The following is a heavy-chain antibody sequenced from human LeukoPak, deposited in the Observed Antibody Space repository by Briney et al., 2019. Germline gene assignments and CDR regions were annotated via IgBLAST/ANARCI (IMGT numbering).Heavy chain of an antibody. J-gene: IGHJ4*02. D-gene: IGHD3-22*01. CDR3: AKDRGYYDTKYYFDY. Sequence: GGSLRLSCAASGFTFRSYWMSWVRQAPGKGLEWVANINQGGSEKYYGDSVKGRFTISRDNAKNSLYLEMNSLRVEDTAVYYCAKDRGYYDTKYYFDYWGQGTLVTVSS. CDR1: GFTFRSYW. V-gene: IGHV3-7*01. CDR2: INQGGSEK.